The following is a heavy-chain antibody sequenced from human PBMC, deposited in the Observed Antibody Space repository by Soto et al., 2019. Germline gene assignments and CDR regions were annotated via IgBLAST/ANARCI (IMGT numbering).Heavy chain of an antibody. J-gene: IGHJ6*02. CDR2: IYPGDSDT. D-gene: IGHD4-17*01. Sequence: GESLKISCKGSGYTFTNYWIVWLRQIPGKGLEWMGIIYPGDSDTRYSPSFQGQVTISADRSISTAYLQRSSLKASDTGMYYCVRDPTLTAYFFHGMDGWGQGSTVTVSS. V-gene: IGHV5-51*01. CDR1: GYTFTNYW. CDR3: VRDPTLTAYFFHGMDG.